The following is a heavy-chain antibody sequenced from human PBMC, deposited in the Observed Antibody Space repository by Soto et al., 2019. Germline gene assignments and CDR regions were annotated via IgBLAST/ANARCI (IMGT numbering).Heavy chain of an antibody. J-gene: IGHJ4*02. V-gene: IGHV1-3*01. CDR1: GYTFTSYA. CDR3: ARDRSGIAVAGPSSSDY. D-gene: IGHD6-19*01. Sequence: AASVKVSCKASGYTFTSYAMHWVRQAPGQRLEWMGWINAGNGNTKYSQKFQGRVTITRDTSASTAYMELSSLRSEDTAVYYCARDRSGIAVAGPSSSDYWGQGTLVTVSS. CDR2: INAGNGNT.